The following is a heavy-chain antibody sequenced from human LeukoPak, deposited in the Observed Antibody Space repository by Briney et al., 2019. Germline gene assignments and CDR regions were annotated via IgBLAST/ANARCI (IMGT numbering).Heavy chain of an antibody. CDR3: ARDRVRGASLVRLLRPYWYFDL. J-gene: IGHJ2*01. V-gene: IGHV4-4*08. D-gene: IGHD3-10*01. CDR2: IYTSGST. Sequence: SETLSLTCTVSGGSINSYYWSWIRQPPGKGLEWIGRIYTSGSTNYNPSLKSRVTISVDTSKNQFSLKLSSVTAADTAVYYCARDRVRGASLVRLLRPYWYFDLWGRGTLVTVSS. CDR1: GGSINSYY.